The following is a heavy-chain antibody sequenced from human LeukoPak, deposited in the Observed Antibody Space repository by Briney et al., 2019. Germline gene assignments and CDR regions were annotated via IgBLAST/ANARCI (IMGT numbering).Heavy chain of an antibody. CDR3: ARSQSSSLIDY. V-gene: IGHV3-33*01. CDR1: GFSFSAYG. D-gene: IGHD6-13*01. Sequence: GGPLRLSCAASGFSFSAYGVHWVRQAPGKGLEWVAVIWYDGSSKDYADSVKGRFTLSRDNSKNTLYLQMNSLTVEDTAVYYCARSQSSSLIDYWGQGTLVTVSS. CDR2: IWYDGSSK. J-gene: IGHJ4*02.